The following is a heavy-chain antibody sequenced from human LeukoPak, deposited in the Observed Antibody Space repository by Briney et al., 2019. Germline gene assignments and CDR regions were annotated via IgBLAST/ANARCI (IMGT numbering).Heavy chain of an antibody. CDR1: GGSISGYY. V-gene: IGHV4-59*01. CDR3: ARLRSNSFPDY. CDR2: IYYSGNT. D-gene: IGHD6-13*01. J-gene: IGHJ4*02. Sequence: PSETLSLTCTVSGGSISGYYWTWIRQPPGKGLEWIGYIYYSGNTNYNPSLKSRVTISVDTSKNQFSLQLTFVTAADTAIYYCARLRSNSFPDYWGQETLVTVSS.